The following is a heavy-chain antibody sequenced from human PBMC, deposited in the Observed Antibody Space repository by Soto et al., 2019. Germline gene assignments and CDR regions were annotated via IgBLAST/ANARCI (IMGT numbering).Heavy chain of an antibody. CDR1: GFTFSSYA. CDR2: ISGSGGST. J-gene: IGHJ6*02. V-gene: IGHV3-23*01. D-gene: IGHD3-3*01. Sequence: QPGGSLRLSCAASGFTFSSYAMSWVRQAPGKGLEWVSAISGSGGSTYYADSVKGRFTISRDNSKNTLYLQMNSLRAEDTAVYYCARVQVLEWLLGGGRYYGMDVWGQGTTVTVSS. CDR3: ARVQVLEWLLGGGRYYGMDV.